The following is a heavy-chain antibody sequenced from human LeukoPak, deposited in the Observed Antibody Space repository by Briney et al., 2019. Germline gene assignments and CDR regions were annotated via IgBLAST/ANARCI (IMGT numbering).Heavy chain of an antibody. CDR1: GFIGSSNY. D-gene: IGHD3-9*01. CDR2: IYSGGST. CDR3: ARRRDYDILTGYYNHGAFDI. J-gene: IGHJ3*02. V-gene: IGHV3-66*02. Sequence: PGGSLRLSCAASGFIGSSNYMSWVRQAPGKGLEWVSVIYSGGSTYYADSVTGRFTISRDNSKNTLYLQMNSLRAEDTAVYYCARRRDYDILTGYYNHGAFDIWGQGTMVTVSS.